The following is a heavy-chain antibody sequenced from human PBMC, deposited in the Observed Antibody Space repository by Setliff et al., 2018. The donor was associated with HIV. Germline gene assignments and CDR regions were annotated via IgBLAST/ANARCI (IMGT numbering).Heavy chain of an antibody. Sequence: GAPVKVSCKASGYTFTSDYIHWVRQAPGQGLEWMGIINPAGNPTSYAQKFQGRVTMTRDTSISTAYLELSRLRSDDTAVYYCAGSILTGYYTFGADYWGQGTLVTVSS. CDR2: INPAGNPT. D-gene: IGHD3-9*01. CDR1: GYTFTSDY. J-gene: IGHJ4*02. CDR3: AGSILTGYYTFGADY. V-gene: IGHV1-2*02.